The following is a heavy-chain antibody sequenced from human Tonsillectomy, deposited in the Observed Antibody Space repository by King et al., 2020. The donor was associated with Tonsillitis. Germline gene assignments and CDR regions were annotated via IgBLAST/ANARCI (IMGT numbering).Heavy chain of an antibody. CDR3: AKDPRQQLFSCVFDL. CDR2: IYFTGNT. J-gene: IGHJ3*01. D-gene: IGHD6-13*01. CDR1: GASITSYY. V-gene: IGHV4-59*01. Sequence: MQLQESGPGLVKPSETLSLTCSVSGASITSYYWGWIRQSPGKGLEWIGYIYFTGNTKYNPSLKSRVTISLDMSKNQFSLNLLSVTAADTAVYYCAKDPRQQLFSCVFDLWGRGATVTVSS.